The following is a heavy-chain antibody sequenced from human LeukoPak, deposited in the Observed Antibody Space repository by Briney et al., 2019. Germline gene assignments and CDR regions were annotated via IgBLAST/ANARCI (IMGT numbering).Heavy chain of an antibody. V-gene: IGHV4-59*12. CDR1: GGSISSYY. CDR3: ARDAYYYGSGSYCPFGY. D-gene: IGHD3-10*01. Sequence: PSETLSLTCTVSGGSISSYYWSWIRQPPGKGLEWIGYIYYSGSTNYNPSLKSRVTMSVDTSKNQFSLKLSSVTAADTAVYYCARDAYYYGSGSYCPFGYGGQGTLVTVSS. CDR2: IYYSGST. J-gene: IGHJ4*02.